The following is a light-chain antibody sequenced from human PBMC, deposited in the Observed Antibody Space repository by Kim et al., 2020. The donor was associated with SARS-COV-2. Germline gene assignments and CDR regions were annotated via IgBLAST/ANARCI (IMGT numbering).Light chain of an antibody. V-gene: IGLV1-40*01. CDR3: QSCARSLSPSWV. CDR2: GNS. CDR1: SSNIGAGYD. J-gene: IGLJ3*02. Sequence: QSVLTQPPSVSGAPGQRVTISCTGNSSNIGAGYDVHWYQQLPGTAPKLLIYGNSHRPSGVPDRFSGSKSGTSASLAITGLQAEDEADYYCQSCARSLSPSWVFGGGTQLTVL.